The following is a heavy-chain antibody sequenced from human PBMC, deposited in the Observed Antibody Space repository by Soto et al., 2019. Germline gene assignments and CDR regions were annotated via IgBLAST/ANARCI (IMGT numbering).Heavy chain of an antibody. CDR2: ISYDGSNK. CDR1: GFTFSSYA. J-gene: IGHJ3*02. CDR3: ARGAGPTYTVDAFDI. D-gene: IGHD4-4*01. V-gene: IGHV3-30-3*01. Sequence: QVQLVESGGGVVQPGRSLRLSCAASGFTFSSYAMHWVRQAPGKGLEWVAVISYDGSNKYYADSVKGRFTISRDNSKNTLYLQMNSLRAEDTAVYYCARGAGPTYTVDAFDIWGQGTMVTVSS.